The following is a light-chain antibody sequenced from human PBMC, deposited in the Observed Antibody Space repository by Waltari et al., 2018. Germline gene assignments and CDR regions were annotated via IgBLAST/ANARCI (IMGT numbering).Light chain of an antibody. J-gene: IGLJ3*02. V-gene: IGLV1-51*02. Sequence: QSVLTQPPSVSAAPGQKVTISCPGTRSNIGNHYVSWYRQLPGTVPKLLIYENNRRPSGIPDRFSGSKSGTSATLGISGLNTGDEADYYCATWDNSLNAGVFGGGTRLTVL. CDR3: ATWDNSLNAGV. CDR1: RSNIGNHY. CDR2: ENN.